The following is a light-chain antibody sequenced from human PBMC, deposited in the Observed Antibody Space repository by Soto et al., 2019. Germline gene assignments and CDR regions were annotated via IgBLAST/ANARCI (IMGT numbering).Light chain of an antibody. J-gene: IGLJ3*02. Sequence: SYVLTQPPSVSVAPGQTARITCGGTNIGGKSVHWFHQRPGRAPVLVIFDDGDRPSGIPERFSGSNSGNTATLTISRVEAGDEADYYCQLWDSSRDHWVFGGGTKLTVL. CDR3: QLWDSSRDHWV. V-gene: IGLV3-21*02. CDR1: NIGGKS. CDR2: DDG.